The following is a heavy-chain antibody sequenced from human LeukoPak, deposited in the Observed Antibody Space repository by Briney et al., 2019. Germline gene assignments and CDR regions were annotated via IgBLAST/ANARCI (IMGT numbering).Heavy chain of an antibody. D-gene: IGHD2-2*01. V-gene: IGHV3-30*18. CDR1: GLTFSDYR. CDR2: ISYDGSNK. J-gene: IGHJ6*02. Sequence: GGSLRLSCAVSGLTFSDYRMIWVRQAPGKGLEWVAVISYDGSNKYYADSVKGRFTISRDNSKNTLYLQMNSLRAEDTAVYYCAKDIVVVPAAVTYYYYGMDVWGQGTTVTVSS. CDR3: AKDIVVVPAAVTYYYYGMDV.